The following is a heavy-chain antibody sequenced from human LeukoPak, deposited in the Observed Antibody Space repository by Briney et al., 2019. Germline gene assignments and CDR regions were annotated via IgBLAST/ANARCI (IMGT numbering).Heavy chain of an antibody. CDR2: INHSGST. Sequence: SETLSLTCAVYGGSFSGYYWSWIRQPPGEGLEWIGEINHSGSTNYNPSLKSRVTISVDTSKNQFSLKLSSVTAADTAVYYCARETSQKGAHYMDVWGKGTTVTISS. D-gene: IGHD3-16*01. CDR3: ARETSQKGAHYMDV. CDR1: GGSFSGYY. V-gene: IGHV4-34*01. J-gene: IGHJ6*03.